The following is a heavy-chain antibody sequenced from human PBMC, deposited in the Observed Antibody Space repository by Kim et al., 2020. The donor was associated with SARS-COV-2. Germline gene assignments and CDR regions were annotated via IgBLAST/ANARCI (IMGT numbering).Heavy chain of an antibody. CDR1: GGSISSYY. V-gene: IGHV4-59*13. D-gene: IGHD3-10*01. Sequence: SETLSLTCTVSGGSISSYYWSWIRQPPGKGLEWIGYIYYSGSTNYNPSLKSRVTISVDTSKNQFSLKLSSVTAADTAVYYCARITEDAFDIWGQGTMVTVSS. CDR2: IYYSGST. CDR3: ARITEDAFDI. J-gene: IGHJ3*02.